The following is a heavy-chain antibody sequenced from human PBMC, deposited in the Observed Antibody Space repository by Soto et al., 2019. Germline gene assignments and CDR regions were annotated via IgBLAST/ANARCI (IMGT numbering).Heavy chain of an antibody. CDR3: ARELIDNWFDP. CDR1: GGSISSGVYY. CDR2: IYYSGST. J-gene: IGHJ5*02. D-gene: IGHD3-22*01. Sequence: SETLSLTCTISGGSISSGVYYWSWIRQHPGKGLEWIGYIYYSGSTYYNPSLKSRVTISVDTSKNQFSLKLSSVTAADTAVYYCARELIDNWFDPWGQGTLVTVSS. V-gene: IGHV4-31*03.